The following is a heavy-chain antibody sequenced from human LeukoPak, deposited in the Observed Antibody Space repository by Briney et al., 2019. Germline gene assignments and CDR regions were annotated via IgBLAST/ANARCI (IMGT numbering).Heavy chain of an antibody. Sequence: PGGSLRLSCAASGFTFSSYSMNWVRQAPGKGLEWVSYISSSSTIYYADSVKGRFTISRDNAKNSLYLQMNSLRAEDTAVYYCARPDIVVVPAAVFYWGQGTLVTVSS. CDR2: ISSSSTI. D-gene: IGHD2-2*01. V-gene: IGHV3-48*04. J-gene: IGHJ4*02. CDR3: ARPDIVVVPAAVFY. CDR1: GFTFSSYS.